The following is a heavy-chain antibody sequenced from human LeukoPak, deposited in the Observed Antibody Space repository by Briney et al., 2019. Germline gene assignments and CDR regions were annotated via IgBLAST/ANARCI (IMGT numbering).Heavy chain of an antibody. J-gene: IGHJ4*02. V-gene: IGHV4-39*07. CDR1: GGSISSTNYY. D-gene: IGHD5-18*01. CDR3: ARDVGGYNYGYSLDY. Sequence: SETLSLTCTVSGGSISSTNYYWGWIRQPPGKGLEWIGSIYFSGTTYYNPSLKSRLAMSVDTSKNQFSLNLSSVVAADTAMYYCARDVGGYNYGYSLDYWGQGTLVSVSS. CDR2: IYFSGTT.